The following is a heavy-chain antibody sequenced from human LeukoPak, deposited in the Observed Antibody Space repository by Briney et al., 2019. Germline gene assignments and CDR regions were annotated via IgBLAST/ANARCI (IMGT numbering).Heavy chain of an antibody. V-gene: IGHV4-39*07. D-gene: IGHD4-17*01. J-gene: IGHJ4*02. Sequence: SETLSLTCTVSGGSISRSGHCWGWIRQPPGKGLEWIGSVYHSGNTYYNPSLKGRVTISVDTAKNQFSLELSSVTASDTAIYYCARSATVTTGYFDYWGQGNLVTASS. CDR3: ARSATVTTGYFDY. CDR2: VYHSGNT. CDR1: GGSISRSGHC.